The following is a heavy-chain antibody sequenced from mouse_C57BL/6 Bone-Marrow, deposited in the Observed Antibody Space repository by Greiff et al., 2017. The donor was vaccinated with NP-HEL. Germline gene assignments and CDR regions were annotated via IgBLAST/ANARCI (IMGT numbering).Heavy chain of an antibody. J-gene: IGHJ4*01. CDR1: GYTFTSYT. CDR3: AKLRRYAMDY. Sequence: QVQLQQSGAELARPGASVKMSCKASGYTFTSYTMHWVKQRPGQGLEWIGYINPSSGYTKYNQKFKDKATLTADKSSRTAYMQLSSLTAEDSAVYYCAKLRRYAMDYWGQGTSVTVSS. CDR2: INPSSGYT. V-gene: IGHV1-4*01. D-gene: IGHD2-4*01.